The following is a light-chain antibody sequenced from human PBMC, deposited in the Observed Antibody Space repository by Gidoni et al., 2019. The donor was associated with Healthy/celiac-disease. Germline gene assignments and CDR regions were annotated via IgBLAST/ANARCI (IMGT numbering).Light chain of an antibody. CDR2: KNN. V-gene: IGLV1-47*01. CDR3: AAWDDSLSGWV. CDR1: SSNIGSNY. Sequence: SALPHPPTASRHSHQRVTISCSGSSSNIGSNYVYWYQQLPGTAPKLLIYKNNQRPSGVPDRFSGSKSGTSASLAISGLRSEDEADYYCAAWDDSLSGWVFGGGTKLTVL. J-gene: IGLJ3*02.